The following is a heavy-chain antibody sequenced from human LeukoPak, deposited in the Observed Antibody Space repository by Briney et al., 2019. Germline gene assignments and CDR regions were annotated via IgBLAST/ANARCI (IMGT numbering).Heavy chain of an antibody. J-gene: IGHJ4*02. CDR2: IYPGDSDT. Sequence: GESLKISCKCSGYSFTSYWIGWVLQMPGKGLESMGIIYPGDSDTRYSPSFQGQVTISADKSISTAYLQWSSLKASDTAMYYSARCLSGGSCSFDSWGQGTLVTVSS. CDR3: ARCLSGGSCSFDS. CDR1: GYSFTSYW. V-gene: IGHV5-51*01. D-gene: IGHD2-15*01.